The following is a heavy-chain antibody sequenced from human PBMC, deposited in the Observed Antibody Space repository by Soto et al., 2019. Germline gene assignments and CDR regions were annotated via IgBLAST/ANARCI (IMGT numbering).Heavy chain of an antibody. D-gene: IGHD3-3*01. V-gene: IGHV4-4*02. Sequence: PSETLSLTCAVSGGSISSSNWWSWVRQPPGKGLEWIGEIYHSGSTNYNPSLKSRVTISVDKSKNQFSLKLSSVTAADTAVYYCATIARRYDFWSGYPSDYWGQGTLVTVSS. CDR2: IYHSGST. J-gene: IGHJ4*02. CDR1: GGSISSSNW. CDR3: ATIARRYDFWSGYPSDY.